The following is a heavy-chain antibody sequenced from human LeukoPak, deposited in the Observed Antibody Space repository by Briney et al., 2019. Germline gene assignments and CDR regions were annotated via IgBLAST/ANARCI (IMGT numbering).Heavy chain of an antibody. V-gene: IGHV1-8*01. CDR3: ARGRPGLASAGTYDF. D-gene: IGHD6-13*01. CDR1: GYTFTSSD. Sequence: GAPVKGSWKASGYTFTSSDINWVRQAPGQGLEWMGWMNPNSGKTGSARKFQGRVAMTKNISISTAYIEVSSLGYEDTATYYCARGRPGLASAGTYDFWGQGTLITVSS. J-gene: IGHJ4*02. CDR2: MNPNSGKT.